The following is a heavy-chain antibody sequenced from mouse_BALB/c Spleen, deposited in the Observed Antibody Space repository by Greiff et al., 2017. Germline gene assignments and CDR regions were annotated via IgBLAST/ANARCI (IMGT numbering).Heavy chain of an antibody. CDR3: TSQSGRTSSWFAY. J-gene: IGHJ3*01. Sequence: VMLVESGAGLVQPSQSLTITCTASGFSLTSYGVHWVRQSPGKGLEWLGVIWGGGSTAYNAAFISRLSISKDNSKSLVFFKMSSLQADDATIYYCTSQSGRTSSWFAYWGQGTLVTVSA. CDR2: IWGGGST. V-gene: IGHV2-2*01. CDR1: GFSLTSYG. D-gene: IGHD1-1*01.